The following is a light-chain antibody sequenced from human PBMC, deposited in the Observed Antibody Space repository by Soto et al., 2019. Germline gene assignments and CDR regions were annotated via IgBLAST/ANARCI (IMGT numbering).Light chain of an antibody. J-gene: IGLJ3*02. CDR3: EAWDSSLGAGV. CDR1: RSNIGNNY. Sequence: QSVLTQPPSVSAAPGQKVTVSCSGSRSNIGNNYVSWYQHLPGTAPKLLIYDNDKRPSGIPDRFSASKSGTSATLGITGLQDGDEGDYYCEAWDSSLGAGVFGGGTKVTVL. V-gene: IGLV1-51*01. CDR2: DND.